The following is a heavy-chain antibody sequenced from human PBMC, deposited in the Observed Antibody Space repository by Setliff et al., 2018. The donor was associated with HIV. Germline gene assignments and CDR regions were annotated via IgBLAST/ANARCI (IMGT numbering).Heavy chain of an antibody. CDR2: IHYNDGKV. D-gene: IGHD2-8*01. CDR1: GDSISRSRYY. CDR3: ARQHQMVLGY. V-gene: IGHV4-39*01. J-gene: IGHJ4*02. Sequence: TSETLSLTCVVSGDSISRSRYYWGWIRQPPGKGLEWIGSIHYNDGKVYYNAALRSRVTISADTSKNQFSLKLAFVTAADTAVYYCARQHQMVLGYWGQGTLVTVSS.